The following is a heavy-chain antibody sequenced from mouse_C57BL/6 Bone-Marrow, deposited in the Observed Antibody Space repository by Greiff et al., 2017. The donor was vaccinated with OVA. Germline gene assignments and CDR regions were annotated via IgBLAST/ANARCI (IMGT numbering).Heavy chain of an antibody. Sequence: LVESGPELVKPGASVKISCKASGYSFTGYYMNWVKQSPEKSLEWIGEINPSTGGTTYNQKFKAKATLTVDKSSSTAYMQLKSLTSEDSAVYYCARPHYYGSSPAWFAYWGQGTLVTVSA. D-gene: IGHD1-1*01. CDR1: GYSFTGYY. J-gene: IGHJ3*01. CDR2: INPSTGGT. V-gene: IGHV1-42*01. CDR3: ARPHYYGSSPAWFAY.